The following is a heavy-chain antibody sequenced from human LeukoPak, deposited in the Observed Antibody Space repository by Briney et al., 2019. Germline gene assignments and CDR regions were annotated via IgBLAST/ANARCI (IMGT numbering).Heavy chain of an antibody. D-gene: IGHD5-18*01. J-gene: IGHJ4*02. CDR3: ATGLIQVWLPVNFDY. V-gene: IGHV1-24*01. CDR2: FDPEDGET. Sequence: ASVKVSCKVSGYTLTELSMHWVRQAPGKGLEWMGGFDPEDGETIYAQKFQGRVTMTEDTSTDTACMELSSLRSEDTAVYYCATGLIQVWLPVNFDYWGQGTLVTVSS. CDR1: GYTLTELS.